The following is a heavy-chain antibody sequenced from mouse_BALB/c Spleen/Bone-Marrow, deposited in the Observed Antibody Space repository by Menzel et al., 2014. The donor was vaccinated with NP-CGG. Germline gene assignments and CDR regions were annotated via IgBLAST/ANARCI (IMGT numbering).Heavy chain of an antibody. V-gene: IGHV4-1*02. Sequence: EVKLVESGGGLVQPGGSLKLSCAASGFDFSRYWMSWVRQAPGKGLEWIGEISPDSSTINYTPSLKDKFIISRDNAKSTLYLQMSKVRSEDTALYYCARLNYYGNLFVWGAGTTVTVSS. J-gene: IGHJ1*01. CDR1: GFDFSRYW. CDR3: ARLNYYGNLFV. CDR2: ISPDSSTI. D-gene: IGHD1-1*01.